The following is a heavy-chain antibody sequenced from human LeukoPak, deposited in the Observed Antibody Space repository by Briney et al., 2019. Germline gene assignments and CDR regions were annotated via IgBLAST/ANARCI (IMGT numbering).Heavy chain of an antibody. Sequence: PSETLSLTCTVSGGSISSYYWSWIRQPAGKGLEWIGRIYTSGSTNYNPSLKSRVTISVDTSKNQFSLRLRSVTAADTAVYYCALYRSSHDYYYYYMDVWGKGTTVTVSS. J-gene: IGHJ6*03. CDR3: ALYRSSHDYYYYYMDV. D-gene: IGHD6-13*01. V-gene: IGHV4-4*07. CDR1: GGSISSYY. CDR2: IYTSGST.